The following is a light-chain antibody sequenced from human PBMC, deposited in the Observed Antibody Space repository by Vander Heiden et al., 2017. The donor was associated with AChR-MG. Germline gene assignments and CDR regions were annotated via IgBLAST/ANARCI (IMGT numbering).Light chain of an antibody. Sequence: DIVLTQSPGTLSLSPGERATLSCRASQSVSSNYLAWYQQKPGQAPRPLIYGASSRATGIPDRFSRSGSGTDFTLTISRLEPEDFAVYYCQQYGSSRTFGQGTKVEIK. CDR2: GAS. CDR1: QSVSSNY. J-gene: IGKJ1*01. V-gene: IGKV3-20*01. CDR3: QQYGSSRT.